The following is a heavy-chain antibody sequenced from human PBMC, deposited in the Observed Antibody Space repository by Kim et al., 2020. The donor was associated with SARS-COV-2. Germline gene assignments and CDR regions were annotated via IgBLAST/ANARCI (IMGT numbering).Heavy chain of an antibody. D-gene: IGHD2-15*01. J-gene: IGHJ4*02. Sequence: TNYAQKFQGRVTMTRDTSISAAYMELSRLRSDDTAVYYCARDGGRLHIDYWGQGTLVTVSS. V-gene: IGHV1-2*02. CDR3: ARDGGRLHIDY. CDR2: T.